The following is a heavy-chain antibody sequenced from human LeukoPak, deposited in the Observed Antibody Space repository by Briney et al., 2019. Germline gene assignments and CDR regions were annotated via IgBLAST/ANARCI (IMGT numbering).Heavy chain of an antibody. CDR1: GGXFSGYY. D-gene: IGHD2-21*02. CDR3: ARRLCGGDCYSTFSY. CDR2: INHSGST. J-gene: IGHJ4*02. Sequence: SETLSLTCAVYGGXFSGYYCSWIRQPPGKGLEWLGGINHSGSTNYNPSLKSRVTISVDTSKNQFSLKLSSVTAADTAVYYCARRLCGGDCYSTFSYWGQGTLVTVSS. V-gene: IGHV4-34*01.